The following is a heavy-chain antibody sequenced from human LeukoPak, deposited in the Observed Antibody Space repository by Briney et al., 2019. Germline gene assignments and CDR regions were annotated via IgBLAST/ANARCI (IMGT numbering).Heavy chain of an antibody. CDR2: IRQDGGET. CDR1: GFTFGNHW. D-gene: IGHD2-2*01. V-gene: IGHV3-7*01. CDR3: ARNKFLLVPPVAGVPDY. Sequence: GGSLRLSCAASGFTFGNHWMSWVRQAPGKGLEWVANIRQDGGETFYVASVKGRFTISRDNAKNSLYLQMDSLRADDTALYYCARNKFLLVPPVAGVPDYWGQGTLVSVSS. J-gene: IGHJ4*02.